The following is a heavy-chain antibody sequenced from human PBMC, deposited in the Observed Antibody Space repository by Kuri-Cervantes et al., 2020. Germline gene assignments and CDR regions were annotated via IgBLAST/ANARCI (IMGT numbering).Heavy chain of an antibody. V-gene: IGHV4-38-2*02. CDR2: INHSGSA. D-gene: IGHD3-10*01. CDR3: ARLRFGELLSFDS. J-gene: IGHJ4*02. Sequence: SETLSLTCTVSGGSVSSGYYWGWIRQPPGKGLEWIGNINHSGSAYYNPSLKSRVTISVDTSKNQFSLKLSSVTAADTAVYYCARLRFGELLSFDSWGQGTLVTVSS. CDR1: GGSVSSGYY.